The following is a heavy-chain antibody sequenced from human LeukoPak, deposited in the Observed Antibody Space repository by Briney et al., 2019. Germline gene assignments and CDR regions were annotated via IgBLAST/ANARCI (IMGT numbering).Heavy chain of an antibody. D-gene: IGHD3-10*01. Sequence: SETLSLTCTVSGGSISSYYWSWIRQPPGKGLEWIGYIYYSGSTNYNPSLKSRVTMSVDTSKNQFSLKLTSVTAADTAVYYCARSYYGSGSYFWYYYYYYMDVWGKGTTVTISS. V-gene: IGHV4-59*12. CDR1: GGSISSYY. J-gene: IGHJ6*03. CDR2: IYYSGST. CDR3: ARSYYGSGSYFWYYYYYYMDV.